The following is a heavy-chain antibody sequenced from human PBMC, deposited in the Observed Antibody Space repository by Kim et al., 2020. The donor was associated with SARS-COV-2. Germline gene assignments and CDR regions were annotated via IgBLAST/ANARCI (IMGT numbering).Heavy chain of an antibody. D-gene: IGHD2-2*01. V-gene: IGHV3-64D*09. CDR2: ISGNGGSA. Sequence: GGSLRLSCSASGFTFSSYAMHWVRQAPGKGLEYLSSISGNGGSAYYADSIKGRFTISRDNSKNTLSLQISSLRPEDTAVYYFVKDHTSCYWLDYWGQGT. CDR3: VKDHTSCYWLDY. CDR1: GFTFSSYA. J-gene: IGHJ4*02.